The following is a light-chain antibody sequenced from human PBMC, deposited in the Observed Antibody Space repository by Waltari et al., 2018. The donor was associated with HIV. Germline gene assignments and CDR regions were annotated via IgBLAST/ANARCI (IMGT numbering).Light chain of an antibody. V-gene: IGLV3-21*02. Sequence: SYVLTPPPSVSVAPGQTARVPCGGNNLGSESVHWYQQKPGQAPVLVVYDDSDRPAVIPERFSGSNSGNTATLTISRVEAGDEADYYCQVWESSNDHVLFGGGTKLTVL. J-gene: IGLJ2*01. CDR3: QVWESSNDHVL. CDR1: NLGSES. CDR2: DDS.